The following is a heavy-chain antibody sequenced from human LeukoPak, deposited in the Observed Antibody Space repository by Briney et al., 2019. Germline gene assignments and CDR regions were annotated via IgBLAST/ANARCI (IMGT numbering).Heavy chain of an antibody. Sequence: GGSLRLSCAASGFTFSSYAMSWVRQAPGKGLECVSAISGSGGSTYYADSVKGRFTISRDNSKNTLYLQMNSLRAEDTAVYYCAKDLRYYYDSSGYYHNDDGSFFDYWGQGTLVTVSS. V-gene: IGHV3-23*01. CDR2: ISGSGGST. J-gene: IGHJ4*02. CDR3: AKDLRYYYDSSGYYHNDDGSFFDY. D-gene: IGHD3-22*01. CDR1: GFTFSSYA.